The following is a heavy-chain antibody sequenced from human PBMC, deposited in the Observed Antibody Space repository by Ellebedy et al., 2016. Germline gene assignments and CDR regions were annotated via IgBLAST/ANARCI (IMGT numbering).Heavy chain of an antibody. CDR3: ARGRNYYDFWGAGDH. Sequence: GGSLRLXCAASGFTFSTYDMHWVRQATGKGLEWVSAIGTAGDTYYSDSVKGRFTISRDDASNTLYLEMGSLRVDDTAVYYCARGRNYYDFWGAGDHWGQGTLVTVSS. J-gene: IGHJ5*02. CDR2: IGTAGDT. CDR1: GFTFSTYD. D-gene: IGHD3-3*01. V-gene: IGHV3-13*01.